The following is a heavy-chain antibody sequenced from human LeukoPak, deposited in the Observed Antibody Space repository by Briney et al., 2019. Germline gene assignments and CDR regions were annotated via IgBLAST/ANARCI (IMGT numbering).Heavy chain of an antibody. V-gene: IGHV3-66*01. Sequence: GGSLRLSCAASGFTLSSNYMSWVRQAPGQGREGVSVIYSGGSTYYPDSVKGRFTISRDNSKNTLYLQMNSLTAEDTAVYYCARGHSSSWYLDYWGQGTLVTVSS. CDR2: IYSGGST. CDR3: ARGHSSSWYLDY. D-gene: IGHD6-13*01. CDR1: GFTLSSNY. J-gene: IGHJ4*02.